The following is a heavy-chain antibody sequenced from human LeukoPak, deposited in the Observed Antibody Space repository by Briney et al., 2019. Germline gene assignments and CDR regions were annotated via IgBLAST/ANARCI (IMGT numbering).Heavy chain of an antibody. CDR3: ARDRDGDYGVRAFDI. CDR2: IYYSGST. Sequence: PSETLSLTCTVSGGSISSYYWSWIRQPPGKGLEWIGYIYYSGSTNYNPSLKSRVTISVDTSKNQFSLKLSSVTAADTAVYYCARDRDGDYGVRAFDIWGQGTMVTVSS. D-gene: IGHD4-17*01. V-gene: IGHV4-59*01. J-gene: IGHJ3*02. CDR1: GGSISSYY.